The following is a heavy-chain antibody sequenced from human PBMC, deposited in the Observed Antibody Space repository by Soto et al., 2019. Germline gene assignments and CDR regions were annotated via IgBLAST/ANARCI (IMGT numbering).Heavy chain of an antibody. J-gene: IGHJ4*02. V-gene: IGHV1-18*01. CDR3: AREPPETPPDY. CDR2: ISAKNGNT. CDR1: GYTFSDYG. Sequence: ASVKVSCKTSGYTFSDYGISWVRQAPGQGLEWMGWISAKNGNTNFAQKFRGRVTMTTDTSTSTVYMELRSLKIDDTAVYYCAREPPETPPDYWGQGTLVTVSS.